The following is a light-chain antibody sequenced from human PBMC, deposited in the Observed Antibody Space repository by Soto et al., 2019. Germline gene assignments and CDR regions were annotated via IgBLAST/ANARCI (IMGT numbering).Light chain of an antibody. CDR2: RAS. J-gene: IGKJ4*01. CDR1: QSVSSN. Sequence: EIVMTQSPATLSVSPGERASLSCRASQSVSSNLAWYQQKPCQAPRLLIYRASTRATGIPARFSGSGSGTEFTLTISSLQSEDVAVYYCQHYNNWPPLTFGGGTKVDIK. CDR3: QHYNNWPPLT. V-gene: IGKV3-15*01.